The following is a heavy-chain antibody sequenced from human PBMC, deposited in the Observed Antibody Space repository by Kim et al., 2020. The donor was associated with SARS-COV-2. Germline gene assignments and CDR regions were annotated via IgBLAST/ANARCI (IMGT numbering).Heavy chain of an antibody. V-gene: IGHV7-4-1*02. CDR2: INTNTGNP. J-gene: IGHJ6*02. CDR3: ARPHSSGYYYVRSPWAMDV. Sequence: ASVKVSCKASGYTFTSYAMNWVRQAPGQGLEWMGWINTNTGNPTYAQGFTGRFVFSLDTSVSTAYLQISSLKAEDTAVYYCARPHSSGYYYVRSPWAMDVWGQGTTVTVSS. CDR1: GYTFTSYA. D-gene: IGHD3-22*01.